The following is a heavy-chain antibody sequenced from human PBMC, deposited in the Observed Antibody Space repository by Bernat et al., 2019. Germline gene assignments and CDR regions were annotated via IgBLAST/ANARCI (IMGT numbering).Heavy chain of an antibody. CDR1: GFTFSNYA. D-gene: IGHD6-19*01. CDR2: MSGSGGST. J-gene: IGHJ4*02. Sequence: EVQLLESGGGLVQPGGSLRLSCAASGFTFSNYAMSWVRQAPGKGLEWVSAMSGSGGSTNYAESVKGRFTISRDNSKNTLYLQMNSLRAEDTAGYYCARGAVAGRFVDYWGQGTLVTVSS. V-gene: IGHV3-23*01. CDR3: ARGAVAGRFVDY.